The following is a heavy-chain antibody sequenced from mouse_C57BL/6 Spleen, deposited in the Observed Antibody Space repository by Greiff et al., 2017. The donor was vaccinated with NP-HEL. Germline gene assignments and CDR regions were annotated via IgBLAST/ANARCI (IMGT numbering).Heavy chain of an antibody. J-gene: IGHJ4*01. Sequence: EVKLMESGGGLVKPGGSLKLSCAASGFTFSDYGMHWVRQAPEKGLEWVAYISSGSSTIYYADTVKGRFTISRDNAKNTLFLQMTSLRSEDTAMYYCARSYYGSPMDYWGQGTSVTVSS. CDR1: GFTFSDYG. D-gene: IGHD1-1*01. CDR2: ISSGSSTI. CDR3: ARSYYGSPMDY. V-gene: IGHV5-17*01.